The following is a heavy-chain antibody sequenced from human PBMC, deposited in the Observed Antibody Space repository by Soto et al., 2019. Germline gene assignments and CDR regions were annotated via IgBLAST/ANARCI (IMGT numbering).Heavy chain of an antibody. J-gene: IGHJ5*01. CDR1: GYTFTIYG. D-gene: IGHD1-1*01. V-gene: IGHV1-18*01. Sequence: VASVKVSCKASGYTFTIYGINWVLQAPGQGLEWVGWISGYDGNTDYAHKFRGRVTMTTDTSTNTAYMDLRSLRSDDTAVYYCARHNSQWPNWFDPWGQGTPVTVSS. CDR2: ISGYDGNT. CDR3: ARHNSQWPNWFDP.